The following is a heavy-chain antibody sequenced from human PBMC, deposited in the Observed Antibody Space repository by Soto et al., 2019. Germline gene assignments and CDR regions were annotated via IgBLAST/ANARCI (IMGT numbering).Heavy chain of an antibody. V-gene: IGHV3-21*06. CDR1: GFTFSAYN. Sequence: EVQLVESGGGLVKPGGSLRLSCAASGFTFSAYNMNWVRQPPGKGLEWVSSITSSSRSIYYADSLKGRFTISRDNAKNSLYLQMNSLRAEDTAVYYCASYYGDNGWFDPWGQGTLVTVSS. D-gene: IGHD4-17*01. CDR3: ASYYGDNGWFDP. J-gene: IGHJ5*02. CDR2: ITSSSRSI.